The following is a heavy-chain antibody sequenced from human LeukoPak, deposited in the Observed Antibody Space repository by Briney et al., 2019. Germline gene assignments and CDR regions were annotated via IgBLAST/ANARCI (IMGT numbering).Heavy chain of an antibody. J-gene: IGHJ4*02. V-gene: IGHV4-59*12. CDR3: SRESGPFSPFGH. CDR1: GGSISSYY. Sequence: PSETLSLTCTVSGGSISSYYWSWIRQSPGKGLEWIGNIYYSGITNYNPSLKNRGTISLDESKNHLSLNLASVTAADTAVYYCSRESGPFSPFGHWGQGILVTVTS. D-gene: IGHD1-26*01. CDR2: IYYSGIT.